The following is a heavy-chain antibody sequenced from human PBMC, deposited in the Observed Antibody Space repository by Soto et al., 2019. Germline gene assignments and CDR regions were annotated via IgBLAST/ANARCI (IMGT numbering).Heavy chain of an antibody. CDR3: ARGSPCGGDCYSGRWFDP. CDR1: GGTFSSYA. CDR2: IIPIFGTA. J-gene: IGHJ5*02. V-gene: IGHV1-69*06. Sequence: VASVKVSCKASGGTFSSYAISWVRQAPGQGLEWMGGIIPIFGTANYAQKFQGRVTITADKSTSTAYMELSSLRSEDTAVYYCARGSPCGGDCYSGRWFDPWSQGTLVTVSS. D-gene: IGHD2-21*02.